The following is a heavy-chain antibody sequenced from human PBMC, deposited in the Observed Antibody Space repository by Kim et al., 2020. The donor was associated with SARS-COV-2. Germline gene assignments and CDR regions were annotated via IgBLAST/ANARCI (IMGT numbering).Heavy chain of an antibody. Sequence: SVKVSCKASGCTFSSYAISWVRQAPGQGLEWMGRIIPILGIANYAQKFQGRVTITADKSTSTAYMELSSLRSEDTAVYYCARDEITVGGVTPMDYWGQGTLVTVSS. J-gene: IGHJ4*02. D-gene: IGHD3-16*01. V-gene: IGHV1-69*04. CDR1: GCTFSSYA. CDR2: IIPILGIA. CDR3: ARDEITVGGVTPMDY.